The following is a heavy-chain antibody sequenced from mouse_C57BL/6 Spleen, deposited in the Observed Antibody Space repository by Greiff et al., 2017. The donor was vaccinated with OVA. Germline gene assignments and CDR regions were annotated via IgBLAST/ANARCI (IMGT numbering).Heavy chain of an antibody. V-gene: IGHV5-4*01. CDR3: ARSGFAY. J-gene: IGHJ3*01. CDR2: ISDGGSYT. Sequence: QLQQSGGGLVKPGGSLKLSCAASGFTFSSYAMSWVRQTPEKRLEWVATISDGGSYTYYPDNVKGRFTISRDNAKNNLYLQMSHLKSEDTAMYYCARSGFAYWGQGTLVTVSA. CDR1: GFTFSSYA.